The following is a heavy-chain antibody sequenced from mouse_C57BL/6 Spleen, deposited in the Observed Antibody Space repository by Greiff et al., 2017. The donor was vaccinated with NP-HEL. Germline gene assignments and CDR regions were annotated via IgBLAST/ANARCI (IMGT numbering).Heavy chain of an antibody. Sequence: EVMLVESGGGLVKPGGSLKLSCAASGFTFSSYTMSWVRQTPEKRLEWVATISGGGGNTYYPDSVKGRFTISRDSAKNTLYLQMSSLRSEDTALYYCARQVTTVVAHFDYWGQGTTLTVSS. J-gene: IGHJ2*01. CDR1: GFTFSSYT. CDR3: ARQVTTVVAHFDY. V-gene: IGHV5-9*01. CDR2: ISGGGGNT. D-gene: IGHD1-1*01.